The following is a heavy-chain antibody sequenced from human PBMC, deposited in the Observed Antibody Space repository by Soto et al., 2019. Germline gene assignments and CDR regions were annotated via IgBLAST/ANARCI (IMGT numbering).Heavy chain of an antibody. CDR1: GGSFSGYY. D-gene: IGHD3-22*01. CDR2: INHSGST. J-gene: IGHJ6*02. CDR3: ARAPPYYYDSSGYFHYYYYYGMDV. Sequence: QMQLQQWGAGLLKPSETLSLTCAVYGGSFSGYYWSWIRQPPGKGLEWIGEINHSGSTNYNPSLKSRVTISVDTSKNQFSLKLSSVTAADTAVYYCARAPPYYYDSSGYFHYYYYYGMDVWGQGTTVTVSS. V-gene: IGHV4-34*01.